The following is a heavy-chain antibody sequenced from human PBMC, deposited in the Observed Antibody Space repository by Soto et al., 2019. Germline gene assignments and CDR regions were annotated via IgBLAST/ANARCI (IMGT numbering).Heavy chain of an antibody. V-gene: IGHV4-4*02. Sequence: QVQLQESGPGLVKPSGTLSLTCAVSGGSISSSNWWSWVRQPPGKGLEWIGEIYHSGSTNYNPSLKSRVTISVDKSQTQFSLKLSSVTAAATAVYYWASVRGGSYSAMDVWGQGTTVTVSS. CDR3: ASVRGGSYSAMDV. D-gene: IGHD3-10*02. CDR1: GGSISSSNW. J-gene: IGHJ6*02. CDR2: IYHSGST.